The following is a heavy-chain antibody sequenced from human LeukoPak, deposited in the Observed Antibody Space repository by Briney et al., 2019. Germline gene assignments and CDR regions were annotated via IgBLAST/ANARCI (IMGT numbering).Heavy chain of an antibody. CDR1: GYTFTSYG. Sequence: ASVKVSCKASGYTFTSYGISWVRQAPGQGLEWMGWISACNGNTNYAQKLQGRVTMTTDTSTSTAYMELRSLRSDDTAVYYCARDQVSYYYINWFDPWGQGTLVTVSS. D-gene: IGHD3-9*01. CDR3: ARDQVSYYYINWFDP. CDR2: ISACNGNT. J-gene: IGHJ5*02. V-gene: IGHV1-18*01.